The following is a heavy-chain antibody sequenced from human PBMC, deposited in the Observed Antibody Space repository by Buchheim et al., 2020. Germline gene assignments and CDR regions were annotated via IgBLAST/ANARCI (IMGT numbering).Heavy chain of an antibody. J-gene: IGHJ3*02. D-gene: IGHD3-10*01. V-gene: IGHV3-30*18. CDR1: GFTFSSYG. CDR3: AKEGFPLDPYAFDI. Sequence: QVQLVESGGGVVQPGRSLRLSCAASGFTFSSYGMHWVRQAPGKGLEWVAVISYDGSNKYYADSVKGRFTISRDNSKNTLYLQMNSLRAEDTAVYYCAKEGFPLDPYAFDIWGQGT. CDR2: ISYDGSNK.